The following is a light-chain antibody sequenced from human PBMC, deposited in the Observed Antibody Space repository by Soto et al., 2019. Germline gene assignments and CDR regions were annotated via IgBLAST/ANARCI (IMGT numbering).Light chain of an antibody. CDR2: DAS. Sequence: DIQMTQSPSSLSASVGDRVTITCQASQDISNYLNWYQQKPGKAPKLLIYDASNLETGVPSRFSGSGSGTDFTFTISSLQPEDIATYYCQQYDNLPTFGQGTKVDIK. CDR1: QDISNY. CDR3: QQYDNLPT. V-gene: IGKV1-33*01. J-gene: IGKJ1*01.